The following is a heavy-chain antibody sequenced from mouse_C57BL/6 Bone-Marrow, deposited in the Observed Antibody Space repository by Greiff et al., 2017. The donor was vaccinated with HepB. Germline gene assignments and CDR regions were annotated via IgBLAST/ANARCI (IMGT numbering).Heavy chain of an antibody. J-gene: IGHJ2*01. D-gene: IGHD2-12*01. CDR3: ARAYYKGYFDY. V-gene: IGHV1-81*01. CDR1: GYTFTSYG. CDR2: IYPRSGNT. Sequence: VMLVESGAELARPGASVKLSCKASGYTFTSYGISWVKQSTGQGLEWIGEIYPRSGNTYYNEKFKGKATLTADKSSSTAYMELRSLTSEDSAVYFCARAYYKGYFDYWGQGTTLTVSS.